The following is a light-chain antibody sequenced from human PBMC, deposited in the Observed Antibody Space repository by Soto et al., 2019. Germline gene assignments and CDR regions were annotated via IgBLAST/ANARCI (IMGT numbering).Light chain of an antibody. Sequence: IVLTQSPATLSLSPGERATLSCRASQSVRSNYLAWYQQKLGQAPRLLIYDASRRATGIPDRFSGSGSGTDFTLTISRLEPEDFVVYYCQQYGRSPTFGQGTKVDIK. V-gene: IGKV3-20*01. CDR1: QSVRSNY. CDR3: QQYGRSPT. CDR2: DAS. J-gene: IGKJ1*01.